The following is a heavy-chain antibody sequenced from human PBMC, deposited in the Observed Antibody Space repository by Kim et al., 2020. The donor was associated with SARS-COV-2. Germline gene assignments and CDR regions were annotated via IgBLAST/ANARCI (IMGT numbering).Heavy chain of an antibody. J-gene: IGHJ6*02. Sequence: GGSLRLSCAASGFTFSSYAMSWVRQAPGKGLEWVSAISGSGGSTYYADSVKGRFTISRDNSKNTLYLQMNSLRAEDTAVYYCAKDMIAARYTPSHYYYGMDVWGQGTTVTVSS. CDR2: ISGSGGST. D-gene: IGHD6-6*01. CDR3: AKDMIAARYTPSHYYYGMDV. V-gene: IGHV3-23*01. CDR1: GFTFSSYA.